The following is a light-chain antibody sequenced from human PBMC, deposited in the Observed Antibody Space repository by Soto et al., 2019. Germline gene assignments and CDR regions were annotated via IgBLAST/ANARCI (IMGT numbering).Light chain of an antibody. CDR3: QQRRYGLT. CDR2: DAS. Sequence: EFVLTQSPATLSLSPGERATLSCRASQTVGTYFAWYPQKPGQPPRLLIHDASNRATGIPARFSGSGSGTDFTLTISSLEPEDFAVYYCQQRRYGLTFGGGTKVDNK. V-gene: IGKV3-11*01. J-gene: IGKJ4*01. CDR1: QTVGTY.